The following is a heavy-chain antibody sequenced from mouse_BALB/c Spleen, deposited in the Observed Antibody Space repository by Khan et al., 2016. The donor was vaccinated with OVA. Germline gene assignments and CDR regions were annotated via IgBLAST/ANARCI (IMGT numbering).Heavy chain of an antibody. D-gene: IGHD4-1*01. J-gene: IGHJ3*01. Sequence: EVQLVESGGDLVKPGGSLKLSCAASGFTFSSYSMSWVRQIPDKRLEWVATMSSGGDYTHYPDSVKGRFTISRDNAKNTLYLQMSSLKSEDTAMYYGASHLTGSFAYWGQGTLVTVSA. CDR3: ASHLTGSFAY. V-gene: IGHV5-6*01. CDR1: GFTFSSYS. CDR2: MSSGGDYT.